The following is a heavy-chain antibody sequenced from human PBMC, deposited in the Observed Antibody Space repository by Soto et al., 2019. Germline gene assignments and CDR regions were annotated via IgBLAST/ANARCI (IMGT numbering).Heavy chain of an antibody. Sequence: SETLSLTCTVSGGSISSGGYYWSWIRQHPGKGLEWIGYIYYSGSTYYNPSLKSRVTISVDTSKNQFSLKLSSVTAADTAVYYCARDLLQLDYYYGMDVWGQGTTVTVSS. J-gene: IGHJ6*02. D-gene: IGHD2-15*01. V-gene: IGHV4-31*03. CDR3: ARDLLQLDYYYGMDV. CDR2: IYYSGST. CDR1: GGSISSGGYY.